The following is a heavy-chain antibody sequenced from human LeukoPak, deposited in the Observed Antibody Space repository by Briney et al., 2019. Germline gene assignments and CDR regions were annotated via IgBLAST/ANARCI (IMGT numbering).Heavy chain of an antibody. CDR2: ISSSSSYT. V-gene: IGHV3-11*05. J-gene: IGHJ4*02. CDR1: GFTFSDYY. D-gene: IGHD3-9*01. CDR3: ARDGHYDILTGYVVGYFDY. Sequence: GGSLRLSCAASGFTFSDYYMSWIRQAPGKGLEWVSYISSSSSYTNYADSVKGRFTISRDNAKNSLYQQMNSLRAEDTAVYYCARDGHYDILTGYVVGYFDYWGQGTLVTVSS.